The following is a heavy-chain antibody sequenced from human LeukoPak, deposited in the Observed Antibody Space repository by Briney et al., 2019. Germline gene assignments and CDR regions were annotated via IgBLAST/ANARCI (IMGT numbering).Heavy chain of an antibody. CDR1: SGSINSYF. Sequence: PSETLSLTCTVSSGSINSYFWGWVRQPPGKGLEWIGRIYTTGRTHCNPSLKSRVTMSVDTSTNQFPLNLRSMTAADTAVYYCGRQGYTASHYFLDFWSQGTLVAVS. D-gene: IGHD1-26*01. J-gene: IGHJ4*02. V-gene: IGHV4-4*07. CDR2: IYTTGRT. CDR3: GRQGYTASHYFLDF.